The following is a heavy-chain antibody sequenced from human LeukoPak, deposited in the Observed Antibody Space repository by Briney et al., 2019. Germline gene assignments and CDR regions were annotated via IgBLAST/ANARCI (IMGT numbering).Heavy chain of an antibody. CDR1: GFTFSTYA. CDR2: INSNGDEI. V-gene: IGHV3-23*01. J-gene: IGHJ4*02. D-gene: IGHD6-6*01. CDR3: ANWIGSSSRDY. Sequence: GGSLRLSCAASGFTFSTYAMTWVRQAPGKGLEWVSGINSNGDEIYYADSVRGRFTISRDDSDNALYLQMDSLRAEDTAVYYCANWIGSSSRDYWGQGTLVTVSS.